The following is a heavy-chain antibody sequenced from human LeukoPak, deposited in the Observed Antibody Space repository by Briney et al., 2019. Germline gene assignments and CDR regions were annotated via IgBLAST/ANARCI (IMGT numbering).Heavy chain of an antibody. D-gene: IGHD3-3*01. V-gene: IGHV3-73*01. Sequence: PGGSLRLSCAASGFTFSGSAMHWVRQASGKGLEWVGRIRSKANSYATAYAASVKGRFTISRDDSKNTAYLQMNSLKTEDTAVYYCTRQSVWSGQNRYYYGMDVWGQGTTVTVSS. CDR2: IRSKANSYAT. CDR1: GFTFSGSA. CDR3: TRQSVWSGQNRYYYGMDV. J-gene: IGHJ6*02.